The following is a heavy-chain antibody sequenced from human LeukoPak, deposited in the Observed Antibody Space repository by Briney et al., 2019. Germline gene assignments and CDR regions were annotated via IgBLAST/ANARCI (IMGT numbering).Heavy chain of an antibody. CDR2: IYHSGST. Sequence: PSETLSLTCAVSGGSISSSNWWSWVRQPPGKGLEWIGEIYHSGSTNYNPSLKSRVTISVDTSKNQFSLKLSSVTAADTAVYYCARDAGYSSGIDYWGQGTLVTVSS. D-gene: IGHD6-19*01. CDR3: ARDAGYSSGIDY. V-gene: IGHV4-4*02. CDR1: GGSISSSNW. J-gene: IGHJ4*02.